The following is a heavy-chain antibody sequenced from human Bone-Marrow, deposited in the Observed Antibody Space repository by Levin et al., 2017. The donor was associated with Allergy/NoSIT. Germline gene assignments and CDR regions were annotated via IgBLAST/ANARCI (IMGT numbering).Heavy chain of an antibody. CDR2: IGNDGTKK. V-gene: IGHV3-30*02. Sequence: RPGGSLRLSCAASGFTFRDYDMHWLRQAPGKGLQWVAHIGNDGTKKDYADSVKGRFTISRDNFKNTVFLQMNRLRPEDTAVYYCAKRFGGCSSSTCHLYPRDDYFDFWGQGTLVTVSS. D-gene: IGHD2-2*01. J-gene: IGHJ4*02. CDR1: GFTFRDYD. CDR3: AKRFGGCSSSTCHLYPRDDYFDF.